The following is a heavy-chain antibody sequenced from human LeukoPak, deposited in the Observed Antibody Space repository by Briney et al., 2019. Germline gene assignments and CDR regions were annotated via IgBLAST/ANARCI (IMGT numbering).Heavy chain of an antibody. V-gene: IGHV1-46*01. J-gene: IGHJ3*02. CDR1: GYTFASYY. Sequence: ASVKVSCKASGYTFASYYMHWVRQAPGQGLEWMGIINPSGGSTSYAQKFQGRVTMTRDTSISTAYMELSRLRSDDTAVYYCARDPGGRGIAKVEGVDAFDIWGQGTMVTVSS. D-gene: IGHD6-13*01. CDR3: ARDPGGRGIAKVEGVDAFDI. CDR2: INPSGGST.